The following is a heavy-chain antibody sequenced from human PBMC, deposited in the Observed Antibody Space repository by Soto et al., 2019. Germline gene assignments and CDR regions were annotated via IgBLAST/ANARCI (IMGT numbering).Heavy chain of an antibody. J-gene: IGHJ4*02. D-gene: IGHD3-3*01. CDR3: ARRPTGWSGYYFFDY. Sequence: SETLSLTCDVSGYAISSGFYWAWIRQPPGKRLEWIGNIYHTGTTYYNPSLKSRVTMSVDTSKNQFSLKLSSVTAADTAVYYCARRPTGWSGYYFFDYWGQGTLVTVSS. CDR2: IYHTGTT. V-gene: IGHV4-38-2*01. CDR1: GYAISSGFY.